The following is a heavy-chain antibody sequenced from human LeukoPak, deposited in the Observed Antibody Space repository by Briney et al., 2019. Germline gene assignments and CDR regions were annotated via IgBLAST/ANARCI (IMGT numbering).Heavy chain of an antibody. V-gene: IGHV4-4*07. J-gene: IGHJ4*02. CDR1: GGSISGYY. D-gene: IGHD6-19*01. CDR2: VYTGGST. Sequence: SETLSLTCTVSGGSISGYYWSWIRQPAGKGLEWIGRVYTGGSTIYNPSLKSRVTMSVDTSKNQFSLNLTSVTAADTAVYYCARGAVANSVLFDYWGQGTLVTVSS. CDR3: ARGAVANSVLFDY.